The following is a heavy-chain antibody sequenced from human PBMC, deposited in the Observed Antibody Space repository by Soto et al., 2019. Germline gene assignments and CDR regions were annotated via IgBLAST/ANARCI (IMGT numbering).Heavy chain of an antibody. D-gene: IGHD2-2*01. V-gene: IGHV6-1*01. Sequence: PSQTLSLTCAISGDSVSSNSAAWNWIRQSPSRGLEWLGRTYYRSKWYNDYAVSVKSRITINPDTSKNQFSLQLNAVTPEDTAVYYCGRDQGRYCSSTSRYFDAFDIWGQGTMVTVSS. CDR2: TYYRSKWYN. CDR3: GRDQGRYCSSTSRYFDAFDI. CDR1: GDSVSSNSAA. J-gene: IGHJ3*02.